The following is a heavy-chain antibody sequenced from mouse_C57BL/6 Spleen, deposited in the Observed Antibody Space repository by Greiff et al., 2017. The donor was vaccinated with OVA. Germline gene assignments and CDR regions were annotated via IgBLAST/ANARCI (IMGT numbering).Heavy chain of an antibody. CDR1: GYTFTSYW. Sequence: VQLQQSGTELVKPGASVKLSCKASGYTFTSYWMPWVKQRPGQGLEWIGNINPSNGGTNYNEKFKSKATLTVDKSSSTAYMQLSSLTSEDSAVYYCARVGYLYYFDYWGQGTTLTVSS. D-gene: IGHD2-3*01. CDR3: ARVGYLYYFDY. J-gene: IGHJ2*01. CDR2: INPSNGGT. V-gene: IGHV1-53*01.